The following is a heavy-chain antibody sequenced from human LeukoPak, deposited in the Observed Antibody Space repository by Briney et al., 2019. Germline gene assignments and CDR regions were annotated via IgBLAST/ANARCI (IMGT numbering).Heavy chain of an antibody. CDR3: ARGRDFWSNYFGFDP. D-gene: IGHD3-3*01. J-gene: IGHJ5*02. V-gene: IGHV4-59*11. CDR2: ISYSGST. CDR1: HGSMVDHY. Sequence: PSETLSLTSNVSHGSMVDHYWSWIRQSPGKGLEWLGYISYSGSTKYNPSLRGRGTMSLARFKNQFSLNLGSVTAADTAIYYCARGRDFWSNYFGFDPWGQGALVTVSS.